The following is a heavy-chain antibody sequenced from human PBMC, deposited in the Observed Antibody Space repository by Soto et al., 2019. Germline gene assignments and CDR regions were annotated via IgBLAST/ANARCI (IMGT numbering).Heavy chain of an antibody. CDR1: GYTLTTYA. D-gene: IGHD3-22*01. CDR3: ARDNSGYSPFDY. Sequence: QVQLVQSGAEVKKPGASVKVSCKASGYTLTTYAMHWVRQAPGQRLEWMGCINPGNDNTRYSQKFQSRVTITRDTSASTAYMELSSLISEDTAVYYCARDNSGYSPFDYWGQGTLVSVSS. CDR2: INPGNDNT. V-gene: IGHV1-3*01. J-gene: IGHJ4*02.